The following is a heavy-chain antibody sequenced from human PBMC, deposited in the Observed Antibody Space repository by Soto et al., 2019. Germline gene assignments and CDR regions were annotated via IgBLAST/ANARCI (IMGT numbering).Heavy chain of an antibody. J-gene: IGHJ3*02. CDR2: IYYSGST. Sequence: SETLSLTCTVSGGSISSSSYYLGWIRQPPGKGLEWIGSIYYSGSTYYNPSLKSRVTISVDTSKNQFSLKLSSVTAADTAVYYCARPGDDSSGDFAFDIWGQGGXVTVSS. V-gene: IGHV4-39*01. D-gene: IGHD3-22*01. CDR1: GGSISSSSYY. CDR3: ARPGDDSSGDFAFDI.